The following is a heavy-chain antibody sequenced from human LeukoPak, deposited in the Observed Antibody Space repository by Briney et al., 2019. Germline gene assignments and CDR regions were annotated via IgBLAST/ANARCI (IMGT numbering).Heavy chain of an antibody. D-gene: IGHD6-13*01. CDR1: GGSISSYY. Sequence: PSETLSLTCTVSGGSISSYYWSWIRQPPGKGLEWIGYIYYSGTTNYNPSLKSRVTISVDTSKNQFSLKLSSVTAADTAVYYCARGVYIAAGPYGYWGQGTLVTVSS. CDR3: ARGVYIAAGPYGY. V-gene: IGHV4-59*01. J-gene: IGHJ4*02. CDR2: IYYSGTT.